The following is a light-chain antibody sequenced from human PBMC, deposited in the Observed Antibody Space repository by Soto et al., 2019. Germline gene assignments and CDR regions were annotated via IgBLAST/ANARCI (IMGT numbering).Light chain of an antibody. CDR3: QYYGSSPWT. CDR2: SAF. V-gene: IGKV3-20*01. CDR1: QSVSSNY. Sequence: EIVLTQSPGTLSLSPGERGTLSCRASQSVSSNYLAWYQQKPGQAPRLLIYSAFSRATGIPDRFSGSGSGTDFPANISRLGPENFAVYYCQYYGSSPWTFGQGTKVEIK. J-gene: IGKJ1*01.